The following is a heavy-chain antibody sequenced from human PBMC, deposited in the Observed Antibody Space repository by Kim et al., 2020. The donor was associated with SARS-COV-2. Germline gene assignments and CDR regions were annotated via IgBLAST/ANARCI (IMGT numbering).Heavy chain of an antibody. CDR1: GFPFETYS. V-gene: IGHV3-21*06. CDR3: TRDREDGYNEGFDY. D-gene: IGHD5-12*01. Sequence: GGSLRLSCGATGFPFETYSMNWVRQAPGKGLEWVATISSGSDDIYHADSVKGRFTISRENGRSSLYLQMNSLRVDDTALYYCTRDREDGYNEGFDYLVQG. CDR2: ISSGSDDI. J-gene: IGHJ4*02.